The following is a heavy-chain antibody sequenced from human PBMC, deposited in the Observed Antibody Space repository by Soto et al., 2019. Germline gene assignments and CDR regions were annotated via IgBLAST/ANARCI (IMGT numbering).Heavy chain of an antibody. CDR3: ARIQEYYDFWSGYYPNYYYYYGMDV. D-gene: IGHD3-3*01. CDR1: GFMFSSYA. Sequence: PVGSLRLSCAASGFMFSSYAMNWVRQAPGKGLEWVSSISSSSSYIYYADSVKGRFTISRDNAKNSLYLQMNSLRAEGTAVYYCARIQEYYDFWSGYYPNYYYYYGMDVWGQGTTVNVSS. CDR2: ISSSSSYI. V-gene: IGHV3-21*01. J-gene: IGHJ6*02.